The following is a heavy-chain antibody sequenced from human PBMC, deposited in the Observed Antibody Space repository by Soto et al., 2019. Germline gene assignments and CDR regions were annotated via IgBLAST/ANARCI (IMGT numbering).Heavy chain of an antibody. CDR3: AREQDGHIRA. CDR2: IYYSGST. Sequence: QVQLQESGPGLVKPSQTLSLTCTVSGGSISSGGYYWSWIRQHPGKGLEWIGYIYYSGSTYYNPSLKXXVXIXXDTSKNQFSLKLSSVTAADTAVYSCAREQDGHIRAWGQGTLVTVSS. CDR1: GGSISSGGYY. V-gene: IGHV4-31*01. J-gene: IGHJ5*02.